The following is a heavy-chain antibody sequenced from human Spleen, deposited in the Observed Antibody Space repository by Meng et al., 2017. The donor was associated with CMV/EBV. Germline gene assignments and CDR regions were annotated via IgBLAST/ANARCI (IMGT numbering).Heavy chain of an antibody. D-gene: IGHD6-19*01. CDR1: GGSFSNYY. Sequence: SETLSLTCTVSGGSFSNYYWSWIRQPPGKGLEWIGYIFYSRSTNYNPSLKSRVTISVDTSKNQFSLKLSSVTAADTAVYYCARLVGWYHYYYYGMDVWGQGTTVTVSS. CDR2: IFYSRST. CDR3: ARLVGWYHYYYYGMDV. V-gene: IGHV4-59*08. J-gene: IGHJ6*02.